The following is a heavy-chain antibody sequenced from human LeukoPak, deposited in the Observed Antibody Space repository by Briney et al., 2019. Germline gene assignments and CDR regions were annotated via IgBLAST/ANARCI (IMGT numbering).Heavy chain of an antibody. CDR1: GFTFSDFY. D-gene: IGHD5-18*01. V-gene: IGHV3-11*06. Sequence: QAQLVESGGGVVKPGGSLRLSCAASGFTFSDFYMSWIRQAPGKGLVWVSSTSSGSTYTNYADSVTGRFTISRDNAKNSLYLQMNSLRAEDTAVYYCARLTVDTADISYFDHWGQGTLVTVSS. CDR2: TSSGSTYT. J-gene: IGHJ4*02. CDR3: ARLTVDTADISYFDH.